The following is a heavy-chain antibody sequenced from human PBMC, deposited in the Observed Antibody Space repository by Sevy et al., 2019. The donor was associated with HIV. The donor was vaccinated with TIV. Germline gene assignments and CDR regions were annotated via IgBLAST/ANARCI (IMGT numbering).Heavy chain of an antibody. Sequence: GGSLRLSCAATAFTFSSYDMHWVRQVAGKGLEWVSSIGLSGDTYFAGSVKDRFTISRVNVKNYLYLQMSSLRAGDTAVYYCARETAADAFDVWGQGTFVTVSS. V-gene: IGHV3-13*01. CDR2: IGLSGDT. J-gene: IGHJ3*01. CDR1: AFTFSSYD. CDR3: ARETAADAFDV. D-gene: IGHD6-13*01.